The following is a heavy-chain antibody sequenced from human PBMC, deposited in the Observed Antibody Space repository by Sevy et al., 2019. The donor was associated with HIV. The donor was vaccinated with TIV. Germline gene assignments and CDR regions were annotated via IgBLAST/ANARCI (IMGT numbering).Heavy chain of an antibody. Sequence: ASVKVSCKASGGTFSSYAISWVRQAPGQGLEWMGVIIPIFGTANYAQMFQGRVTITADESTSTAYMELTSLKSDDTAVYYCVRGGGVGATTTPDSWGQGTLVTVSS. V-gene: IGHV1-69*13. CDR3: VRGGGVGATTTPDS. J-gene: IGHJ4*02. CDR1: GGTFSSYA. D-gene: IGHD1-26*01. CDR2: IIPIFGTA.